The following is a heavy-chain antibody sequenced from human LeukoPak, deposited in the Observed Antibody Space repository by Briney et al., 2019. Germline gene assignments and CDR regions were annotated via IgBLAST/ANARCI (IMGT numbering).Heavy chain of an antibody. D-gene: IGHD3-22*01. CDR3: ARDLGPDYYDSSGFSGG. V-gene: IGHV3-11*04. J-gene: IGHJ4*02. Sequence: PGGSLRLSCAASGFTFSGYYMSWIRQAPGKGLEWVSYISSSGSTIYYADSVKGRFTISRDNAKNSLYLQMNSLRAEDTAVYYCARDLGPDYYDSSGFSGGGGQGTLVTVSS. CDR2: ISSSGSTI. CDR1: GFTFSGYY.